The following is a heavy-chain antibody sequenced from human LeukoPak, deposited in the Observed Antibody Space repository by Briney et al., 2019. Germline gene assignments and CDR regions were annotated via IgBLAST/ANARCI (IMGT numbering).Heavy chain of an antibody. CDR3: ANIPGGVAGRFVRYY. CDR1: GFTFSSYS. Sequence: GGSLRLSCAASGFTFSSYSMNWVRQAPGKGLEWVSSISSSSSYIYYADSVKGRFTISRDNAKNSLYLQMNSLRAEDTAVYYCANIPGGVAGRFVRYYWGQGTLVTVSS. V-gene: IGHV3-21*04. CDR2: ISSSSSYI. D-gene: IGHD6-19*01. J-gene: IGHJ4*02.